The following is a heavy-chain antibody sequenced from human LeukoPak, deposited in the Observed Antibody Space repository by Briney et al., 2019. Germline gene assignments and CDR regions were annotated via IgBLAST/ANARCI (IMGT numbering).Heavy chain of an antibody. CDR3: ARDLGMYDSSGYYLPGSTSYFDY. CDR1: GGSISSYY. J-gene: IGHJ4*02. V-gene: IGHV4-4*07. D-gene: IGHD3-22*01. Sequence: SETLSLTCTVSGGSISSYYWSWIRQPAGKGLEWIGRIYISGSTNYNPSLKSRVTMSVDTSKNQFSLKLSSVTAADTAVYYCARDLGMYDSSGYYLPGSTSYFDYWGQGTLVTVSS. CDR2: IYISGST.